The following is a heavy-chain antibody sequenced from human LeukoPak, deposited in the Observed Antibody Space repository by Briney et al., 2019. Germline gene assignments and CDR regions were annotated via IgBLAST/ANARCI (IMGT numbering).Heavy chain of an antibody. CDR1: GGSISSYY. CDR2: IYYSGST. J-gene: IGHJ4*02. Sequence: SETLSLTCTVSGGSISSYYWSWIRQPPGKGLEWIGYIYYSGSTNYNPSLKSRVTISVDTSKNQFSLKLSSVTAADTAVYYCARVQYSSGWSFDYWGQGTLVTVSS. V-gene: IGHV4-59*01. D-gene: IGHD6-19*01. CDR3: ARVQYSSGWSFDY.